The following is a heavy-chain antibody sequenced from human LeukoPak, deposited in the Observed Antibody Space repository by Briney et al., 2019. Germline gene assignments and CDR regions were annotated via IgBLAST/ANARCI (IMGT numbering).Heavy chain of an antibody. CDR3: ARERPVAGSPSKIFDY. CDR1: GGSFSGYY. J-gene: IGHJ4*02. CDR2: INHSGST. V-gene: IGHV4-34*01. Sequence: PSETLSLTCAVYGGSFSGYYWSWIRQPPGKGLEWIGEINHSGSTNYNPSLKSRVTISVDTSKNQLSLKLSSVTAADTAVYYCARERPVAGSPSKIFDYWGQGTLVTVSS. D-gene: IGHD6-19*01.